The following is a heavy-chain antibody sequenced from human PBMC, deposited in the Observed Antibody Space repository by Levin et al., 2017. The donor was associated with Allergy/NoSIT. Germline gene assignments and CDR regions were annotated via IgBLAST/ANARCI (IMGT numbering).Heavy chain of an antibody. CDR2: ISGSGGST. CDR1: GFTFSSYA. Sequence: GGSLRLSCAASGFTFSSYAMSWVRQAPGKGLEWVSAISGSGGSTYYADSVKGRFTISRDNSKNTLYLQMNSLRAEDTAVYYCAKHLGPMIVVVIRRFNAFDIWGQGTMVTVSS. V-gene: IGHV3-23*01. CDR3: AKHLGPMIVVVIRRFNAFDI. J-gene: IGHJ3*02. D-gene: IGHD3-22*01.